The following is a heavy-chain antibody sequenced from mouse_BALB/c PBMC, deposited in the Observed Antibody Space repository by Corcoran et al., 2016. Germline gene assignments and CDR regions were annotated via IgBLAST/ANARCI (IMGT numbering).Heavy chain of an antibody. CDR3: ARSDGSSWFAY. J-gene: IGHJ3*01. CDR1: GYTFTNYG. CDR2: INTYTGEP. D-gene: IGHD1-1*01. Sequence: QIQLVQSGPELNKPGETVKISCKASGYTFTNYGMNWVKQAPGKGLKWMGWINTYTGEPTYADDFKGRFAFSLETSASTAYLQINNLKNEDTATYFCARSDGSSWFAYWGQGTLVTVSA. V-gene: IGHV9-3-1*01.